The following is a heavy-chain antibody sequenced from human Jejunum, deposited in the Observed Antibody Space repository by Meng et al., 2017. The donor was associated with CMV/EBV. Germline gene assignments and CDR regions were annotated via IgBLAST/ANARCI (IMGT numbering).Heavy chain of an antibody. J-gene: IGHJ4*02. CDR3: ARVEVGITSGDY. CDR1: GYTFTNYG. CDR2: ISAYNGNT. Sequence: QAQWVQPGGEVKKPGASLKVSCKASGYTFTNYGITWVRQAPGQGLEWMGWISAYNGNTNYAQTLQGRVTMTTDTSTSTAYMELRSLRSDDTAVYYCARVEVGITSGDYWGQGTLVTVSS. D-gene: IGHD1-26*01. V-gene: IGHV1-18*01.